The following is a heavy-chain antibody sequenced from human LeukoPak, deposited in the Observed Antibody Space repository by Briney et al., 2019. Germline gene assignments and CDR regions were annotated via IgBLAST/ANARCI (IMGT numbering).Heavy chain of an antibody. CDR2: INSDGSST. CDR1: GFTFSSYA. D-gene: IGHD5-18*01. Sequence: QTGGSLRLSCAASGFTFSSYAMSWVRQAPGKGLVWVSRINSDGSSTSYADSVKGRFTISRDNAKNTLYLQMNSLRGEDTAVYYCARKAGGYSYGPLDYWGQGTLVTVSS. V-gene: IGHV3-74*01. CDR3: ARKAGGYSYGPLDY. J-gene: IGHJ4*02.